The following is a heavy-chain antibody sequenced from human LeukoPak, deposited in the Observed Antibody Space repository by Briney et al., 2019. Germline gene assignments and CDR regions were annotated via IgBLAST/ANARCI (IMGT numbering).Heavy chain of an antibody. V-gene: IGHV4-39*01. D-gene: IGHD1-26*01. CDR3: ARLLIGSFDFDY. J-gene: IGHJ4*02. CDR1: GGSISSSSYY. CDR2: IYYSGST. Sequence: SETLSLTCTVSGGSISSSSYYWGWIRQPPGTGLECIGSIYYSGSTYYNPSLKSRVTISVDTSKTQFSLKLSSVTAADTAVYYCARLLIGSFDFDYWGQGTLVTVSS.